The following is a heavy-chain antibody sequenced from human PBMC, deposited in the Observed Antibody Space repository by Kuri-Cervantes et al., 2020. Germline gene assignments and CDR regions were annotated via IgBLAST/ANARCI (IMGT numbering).Heavy chain of an antibody. V-gene: IGHV3-9*01. CDR1: GFTFDDYA. D-gene: IGHD1-14*01. CDR3: AKGGNNGGY. J-gene: IGHJ4*02. Sequence: SLKISCAASGFTFDDYAMHWVRQAPGKGLEWVSGISWNSGSIGYADSVKGRFTISRDNSKNTLYLQMSSLRVEDTALYYCAKGGNNGGYWGQGTLVTVSS. CDR2: ISWNSGSI.